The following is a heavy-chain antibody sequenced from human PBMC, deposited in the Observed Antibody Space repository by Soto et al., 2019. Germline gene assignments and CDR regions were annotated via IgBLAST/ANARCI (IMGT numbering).Heavy chain of an antibody. V-gene: IGHV3-33*01. CDR2: IWYDGSNK. J-gene: IGHJ5*02. D-gene: IGHD6-19*01. CDR3: ARDHMAVILGPFDP. Sequence: QVQLVESGGGVVQPGRSLRLSCAASGFTFSSYGMHWVRQAPGKGLEWVAVIWYDGSNKYYADSVKGRFTISRDNSKNTLYLQMNSLRAEDMAVYYCARDHMAVILGPFDPWGQGTLVTVSS. CDR1: GFTFSSYG.